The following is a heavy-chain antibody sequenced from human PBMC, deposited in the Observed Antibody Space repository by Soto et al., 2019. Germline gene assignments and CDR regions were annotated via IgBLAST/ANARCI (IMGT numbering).Heavy chain of an antibody. CDR3: AADLFDFWSARGLY. CDR1: GYTFTSYG. Sequence: SVQVSCKASGYTFTSYGISWVRQAPGQRLEWIGWIVAGNGNTNYAQKFQERITITRDMSTSTAYMELSSLRSEDTAVYYCAADLFDFWSARGLYWGQGTLVTVSS. V-gene: IGHV1-58*02. CDR2: IVAGNGNT. J-gene: IGHJ4*02. D-gene: IGHD3-3*01.